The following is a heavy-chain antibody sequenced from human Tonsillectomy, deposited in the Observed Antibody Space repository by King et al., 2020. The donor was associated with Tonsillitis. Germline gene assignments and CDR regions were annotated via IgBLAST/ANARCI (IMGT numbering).Heavy chain of an antibody. V-gene: IGHV3-9*01. J-gene: IGHJ6*02. D-gene: IGHD4-11*01. CDR1: GLTFDDYA. Sequence: VQLVESGGGLVQPGRSLRLSCAASGLTFDDYAMHWVRQAPGKGLEWVSGISWNSGSIGYADSVKGRFTISRDNAKNSLYLQMNSLRAEDTALYYCAKDIGIASMTTVTLFYYYGMDVWGQGTTVTVSS. CDR2: ISWNSGSI. CDR3: AKDIGIASMTTVTLFYYYGMDV.